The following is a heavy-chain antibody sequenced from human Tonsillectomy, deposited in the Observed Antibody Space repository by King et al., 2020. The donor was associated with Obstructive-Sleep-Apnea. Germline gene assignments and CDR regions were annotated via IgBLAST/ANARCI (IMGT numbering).Heavy chain of an antibody. J-gene: IGHJ4*02. CDR3: TLLIAAAGSDY. V-gene: IGHV3-15*01. D-gene: IGHD6-13*01. Sequence: VQLVESGGGLVKPGGSLRLSCAASGFTFSNAWMSWVRQAPGKGLEWVGRIKSKTDGGTTDYAAPVKGRFTISRDDSKNTLYLQMNSLKTEDTAVYYCTLLIAAAGSDYWGQGTLVTVSS. CDR1: GFTFSNAW. CDR2: IKSKTDGGTT.